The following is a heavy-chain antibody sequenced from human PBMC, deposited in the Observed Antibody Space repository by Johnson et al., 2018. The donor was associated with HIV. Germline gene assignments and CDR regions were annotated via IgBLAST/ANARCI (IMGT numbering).Heavy chain of an antibody. V-gene: IGHV3-30-3*01. Sequence: QVQLVESGGGVVRPGRSLRLSCAASGFTFSSYAMHWVRQAPGKGLEWVAVISYDGSNKYYADSVKGRFTISRDNSKNTLYLQMNSLRAEDTAVYYCANMDYGDYVHDAFDIWGQGTMVTVSS. D-gene: IGHD4-17*01. CDR1: GFTFSSYA. J-gene: IGHJ3*02. CDR2: ISYDGSNK. CDR3: ANMDYGDYVHDAFDI.